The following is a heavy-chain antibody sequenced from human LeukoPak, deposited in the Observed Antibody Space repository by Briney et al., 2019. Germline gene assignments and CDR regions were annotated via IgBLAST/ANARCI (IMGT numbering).Heavy chain of an antibody. CDR3: ARTRNLRDGIDY. Sequence: SGPALVKPPQTVTLTCTFSGFSLSLRGMSVIWIRQPPGKALEWLAHIDGDIDKYYSASLQTRLTISTDTFKNQVVLTMTNMDPVDTGTYYCARTRNLRDGIDYWGQGTLVTVSS. CDR1: GFSLSLRGMS. D-gene: IGHD1-14*01. V-gene: IGHV2-70*01. J-gene: IGHJ4*02. CDR2: IDGDIDK.